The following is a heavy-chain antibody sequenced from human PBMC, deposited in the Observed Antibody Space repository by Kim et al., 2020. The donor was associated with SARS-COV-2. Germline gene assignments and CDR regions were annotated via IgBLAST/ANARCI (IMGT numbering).Heavy chain of an antibody. CDR1: GVTFSSLW. CDR3: VRGNGMDV. Sequence: PGGSLRLSCAASGVTFSSLWMHWVRQGPGKGPVWVSGIRSDGSSTAYADSVKGRFTISRDNAKNTLSLQMNSLRAEDTALYYCVRGNGMDVWGQGTTVTVSS. CDR2: IRSDGSST. V-gene: IGHV3-74*01. J-gene: IGHJ6*02.